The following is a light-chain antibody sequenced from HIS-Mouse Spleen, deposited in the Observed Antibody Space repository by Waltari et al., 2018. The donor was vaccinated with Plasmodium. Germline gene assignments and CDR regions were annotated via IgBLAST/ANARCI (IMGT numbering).Light chain of an antibody. J-gene: IGLJ1*01. Sequence: QSALTQPASVSGSPGQSITISCTGTSSDVGSYNLVSWYQQHPGKAPKLMIYEGSKRPGWVSSRFSGSKSGNTASLTISGLQAEDEADYYCCSYAGSSTYVFGTGTKVTVL. CDR3: CSYAGSSTYV. CDR1: SSDVGSYNL. V-gene: IGLV2-23*01. CDR2: EGS.